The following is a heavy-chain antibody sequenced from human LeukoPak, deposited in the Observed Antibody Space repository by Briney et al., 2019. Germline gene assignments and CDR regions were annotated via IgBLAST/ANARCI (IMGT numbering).Heavy chain of an antibody. CDR3: ARGLTMVRANYYFDY. CDR2: IYYSGST. CDR1: GGSISSYY. V-gene: IGHV4-59*01. J-gene: IGHJ4*02. Sequence: PSETLSLTRTVSGGSISSYYWSWLRQPPGQGREGIGYIYYSGSTNYNPSLKSRVTISVDTSKNQFSLKLSSVTAADTAVYYCARGLTMVRANYYFDYWGQGTLVTVSS. D-gene: IGHD3-10*01.